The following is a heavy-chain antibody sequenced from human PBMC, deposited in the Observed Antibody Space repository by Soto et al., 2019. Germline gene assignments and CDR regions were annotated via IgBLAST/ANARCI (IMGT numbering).Heavy chain of an antibody. V-gene: IGHV3-23*01. CDR1: GVTFSSYA. D-gene: IGHD6-6*01. CDR2: ISGSGGST. Sequence: PGVSLRLWCAAAGVTFSSYARSWVRQAPGKGLEWVSAISGSGGSTYYADSVKGRFTISRDNSKNTLYLQMNSLRAEDTAVYYCAKPSSIAARREWFDPWGQGTLVTVSS. J-gene: IGHJ5*02. CDR3: AKPSSIAARREWFDP.